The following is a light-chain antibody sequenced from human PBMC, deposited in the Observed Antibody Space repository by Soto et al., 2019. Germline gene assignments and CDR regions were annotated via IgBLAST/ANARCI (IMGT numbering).Light chain of an antibody. V-gene: IGKV1-16*01. J-gene: IGKJ3*01. CDR3: QQCDTYPFT. CDR2: DTY. Sequence: DIQMTQSPSSLSASVGDRVSITCRASQSIRSYLAWFQQKPGKAPKSLIYDTYNLQSGVPSRFSGSGSGTDFTLTISSLQPEDSATYNCQQCDTYPFTFGPGTTVDVK. CDR1: QSIRSY.